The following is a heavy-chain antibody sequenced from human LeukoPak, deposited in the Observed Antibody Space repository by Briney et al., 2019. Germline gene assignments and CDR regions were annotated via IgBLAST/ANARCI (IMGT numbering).Heavy chain of an antibody. CDR1: GCSISSGYY. J-gene: IGHJ2*01. CDR2: IYHSGST. V-gene: IGHV4-38-2*01. Sequence: SETLSLTCAVSGCSISSGYYWGWIRQPPGKGLEWIGSIYHSGSTYYNPSLKSRVTISVDTSKNQFSLKLSSVTAADTAVYYCARDRLRWYFDLWGRGTLVTVSS. D-gene: IGHD4-17*01. CDR3: ARDRLRWYFDL.